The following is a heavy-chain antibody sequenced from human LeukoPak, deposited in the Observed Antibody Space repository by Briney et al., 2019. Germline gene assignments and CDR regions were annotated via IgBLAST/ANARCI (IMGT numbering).Heavy chain of an antibody. Sequence: GGSLRLSCAASGFTFSSYSMNCVRQAPGKGLEWVSSISSSSYIYYADSVKGRFTISRDNAKNSLYLQMNSLRAEDTAVYYCARASDSGDYFSGMDVWGQGTTVTVSS. CDR3: ARASDSGDYFSGMDV. D-gene: IGHD4-17*01. CDR2: ISSSSYI. CDR1: GFTFSSYS. V-gene: IGHV3-21*01. J-gene: IGHJ6*02.